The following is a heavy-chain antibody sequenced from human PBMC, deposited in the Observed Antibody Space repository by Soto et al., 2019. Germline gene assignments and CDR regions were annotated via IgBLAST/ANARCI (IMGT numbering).Heavy chain of an antibody. Sequence: GGSLRLSCAASGFTFSSYAMHWVRQAPGKGLEWVAVISYDGSNKYYADSVKGRFTISRDNSKNTLYLQMNSLRAEDTAVYYCARDRGGNWNDENWFDPWGQGTLVTVSS. CDR3: ARDRGGNWNDENWFDP. J-gene: IGHJ5*02. D-gene: IGHD1-1*01. CDR1: GFTFSSYA. V-gene: IGHV3-30-3*01. CDR2: ISYDGSNK.